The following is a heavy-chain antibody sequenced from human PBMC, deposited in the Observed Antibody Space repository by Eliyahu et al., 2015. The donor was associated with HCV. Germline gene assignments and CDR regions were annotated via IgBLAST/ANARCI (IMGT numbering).Heavy chain of an antibody. CDR2: XKSKTDGGTT. V-gene: IGHV3-15*01. CDR1: GFTXSNAW. D-gene: IGHD1-7*01. Sequence: EVQLVESGGGLVKPGGSLRLSCAASGFTXSNAWMXWVRQAPGKGLEWVGRXKSKTDGGTTDYAAPVKGRFTISRDDSKNTLYLQMNSLKTEDTAVYYCTTSWNYRYYYYYGMDVWGQGTTVTVSS. J-gene: IGHJ6*02. CDR3: TTSWNYRYYYYYGMDV.